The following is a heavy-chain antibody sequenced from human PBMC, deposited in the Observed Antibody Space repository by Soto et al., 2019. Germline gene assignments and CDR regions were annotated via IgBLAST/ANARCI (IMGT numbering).Heavy chain of an antibody. Sequence: PSGALALNGTVSRGFITSYDWIWIPQPAGKGLEWIGSIYTSRSTNYNHSLKSLVIMSVDTSENQFSLELSSVTADDTAAFYCARDPGYSCGWYNFDYWGQGTMVSVSS. J-gene: IGHJ4*02. CDR3: ARDPGYSCGWYNFDY. CDR1: RGFITSYD. CDR2: IYTSRST. D-gene: IGHD6-19*01. V-gene: IGHV4-4*07.